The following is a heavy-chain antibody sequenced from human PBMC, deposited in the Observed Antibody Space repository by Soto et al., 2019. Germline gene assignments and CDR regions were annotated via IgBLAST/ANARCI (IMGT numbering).Heavy chain of an antibody. Sequence: SETLSLTCTVSGGSISSGGFYWTWIRKHPGKGLEYIGYIYYSGNTYNNPSLKSRVTMSVDTSKNQFSLNLSSVTAADTAVYYCARDAAYSTSGRWFDRWGQGTLVTVSS. CDR1: GGSISSGGFY. CDR2: IYYSGNT. J-gene: IGHJ5*02. V-gene: IGHV4-31*03. CDR3: ARDAAYSTSGRWFDR. D-gene: IGHD6-13*01.